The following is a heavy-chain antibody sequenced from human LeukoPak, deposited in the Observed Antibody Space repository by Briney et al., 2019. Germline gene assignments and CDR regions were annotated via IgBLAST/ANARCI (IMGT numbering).Heavy chain of an antibody. CDR2: ISGGGGST. CDR3: ANPGRYSSGWVFPPCFDY. Sequence: GGSLRLSCAASGFTFSSYAMSWVRQAPGKGLEWVSAISGGGGSTYYADSVKGRFTISRDNSKNTLYLQMNSLRDDDTAVYYCANPGRYSSGWVFPPCFDYWSQGTLVTVSS. CDR1: GFTFSSYA. D-gene: IGHD6-19*01. V-gene: IGHV3-23*01. J-gene: IGHJ4*02.